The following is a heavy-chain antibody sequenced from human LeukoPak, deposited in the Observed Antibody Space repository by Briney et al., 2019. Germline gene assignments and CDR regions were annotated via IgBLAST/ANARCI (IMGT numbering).Heavy chain of an antibody. Sequence: PGGSLRLSCAASGFTFSSYGMHWVRQAPGKGLEWVAVIWYDGSNKYYADSVKGRFTISRDNSKNTLYLQMNSLRAEDTAVYYCARGDWINWFDPWGQGTLVTVSS. CDR2: IWYDGSNK. CDR3: ARGDWINWFDP. D-gene: IGHD3/OR15-3a*01. CDR1: GFTFSSYG. V-gene: IGHV3-33*01. J-gene: IGHJ5*02.